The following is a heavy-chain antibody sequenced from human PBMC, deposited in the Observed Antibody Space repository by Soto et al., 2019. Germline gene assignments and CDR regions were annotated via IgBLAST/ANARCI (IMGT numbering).Heavy chain of an antibody. D-gene: IGHD3-16*01. CDR3: ARWGTTGGLDV. V-gene: IGHV3-30*19. CDR1: GFTFRSFV. CDR2: TSYDGTNK. Sequence: QVQLVESGGGVVQPGTSLRLSCVGSGFTFRSFVIHWVRQAPGRGLEWVALTSYDGTNKYFGDSVKGRFTISRDNSRNTVDLQMDSLRIEVTALYYCARWGTTGGLDVWGQGTLVSVSS. J-gene: IGHJ4*02.